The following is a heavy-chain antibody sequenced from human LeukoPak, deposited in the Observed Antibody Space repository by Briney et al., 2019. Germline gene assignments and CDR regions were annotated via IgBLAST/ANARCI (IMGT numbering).Heavy chain of an antibody. CDR3: AKEVVVPASNWFDP. D-gene: IGHD2-2*01. V-gene: IGHV3-23*01. J-gene: IGHJ5*02. CDR2: ISGSGGST. Sequence: GGPLRLSCAAPGFTFSSYAMSWVRQPPGKGLEWFSAISGSGGSTYYADSVKGRLTISRDNSKNTLYLQMNSLRAEDTAVYYCAKEVVVPASNWFDPWGQGTLVTVSS. CDR1: GFTFSSYA.